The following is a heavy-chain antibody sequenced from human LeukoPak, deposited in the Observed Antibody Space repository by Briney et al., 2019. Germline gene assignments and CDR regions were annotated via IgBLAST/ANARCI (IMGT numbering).Heavy chain of an antibody. D-gene: IGHD5-24*01. Sequence: SETLSLTCTVSGYSISSGYYWGWIRQPPGKGLEWIGNIYHSGSTYYNPPLKSRVTISVDTSKNQFSLKLSSVTAADTAVYCCARGDGYNYWGQGTLVTVSS. V-gene: IGHV4-38-2*02. CDR1: GYSISSGYY. CDR2: IYHSGST. J-gene: IGHJ4*02. CDR3: ARGDGYNY.